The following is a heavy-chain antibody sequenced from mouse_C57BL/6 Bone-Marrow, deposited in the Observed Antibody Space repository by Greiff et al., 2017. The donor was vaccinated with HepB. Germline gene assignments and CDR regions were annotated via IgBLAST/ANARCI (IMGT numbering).Heavy chain of an antibody. Sequence: EVHLVESGPGLVKPSQSLSLTCSVTGYSITSGYYWNWIRQFPGNKLEWMGYISYDGSNNYNPSLKNRISITRDTSKNQFFLKLNSVTTEDTATYYCARGRITTVVDRFAYWGQGTLVTVSA. CDR2: ISYDGSN. CDR1: GYSITSGYY. J-gene: IGHJ3*01. CDR3: ARGRITTVVDRFAY. D-gene: IGHD1-1*01. V-gene: IGHV3-6*01.